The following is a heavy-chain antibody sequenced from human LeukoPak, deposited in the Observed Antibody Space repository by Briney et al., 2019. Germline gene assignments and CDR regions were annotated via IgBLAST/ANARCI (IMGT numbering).Heavy chain of an antibody. CDR2: ISASNINT. Sequence: ASVKVSCKTSGYTFTSYGFSWVRQAPGQGLEWMGWISASNINTHYAQRLQGRVTMTTDTSTSTAYMELRSLRSDDTAVYYCARGELSFDYWGQGTLVTVSS. V-gene: IGHV1-18*01. J-gene: IGHJ4*02. CDR3: ARGELSFDY. CDR1: GYTFTSYG. D-gene: IGHD1-7*01.